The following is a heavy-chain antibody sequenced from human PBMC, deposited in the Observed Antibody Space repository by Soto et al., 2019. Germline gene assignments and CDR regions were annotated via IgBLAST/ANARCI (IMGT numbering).Heavy chain of an antibody. CDR3: TNIPRGY. CDR1: GFTFSTAW. J-gene: IGHJ4*02. Sequence: GGSLRLSCAASGFTFSTAWMNWVRQAPGKGLEWVGRIKSKAAGGTTDYAASVKGRFIISRDDSKNTLYLQMNTLRTEDTALYYCTNIPRGYWGQGTLVTVSS. V-gene: IGHV3-15*07. D-gene: IGHD2-2*02. CDR2: IKSKAAGGTT.